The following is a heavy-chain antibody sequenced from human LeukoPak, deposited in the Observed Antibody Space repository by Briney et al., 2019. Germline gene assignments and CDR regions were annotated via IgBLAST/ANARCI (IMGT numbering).Heavy chain of an antibody. CDR1: GFTFSSHT. V-gene: IGHV3-21*01. CDR2: ISRSSSYI. J-gene: IGHJ4*02. Sequence: PGGSLRLSCAASGFTFSSHTMNWVRQAPGKGLEWVSSISRSSSYIYYADSVKGRFTISRDNAKNSLYLQMNSLRAEDTAVYYCARVGAFSSSWSFDYWGQGTLVTVSS. D-gene: IGHD6-13*01. CDR3: ARVGAFSSSWSFDY.